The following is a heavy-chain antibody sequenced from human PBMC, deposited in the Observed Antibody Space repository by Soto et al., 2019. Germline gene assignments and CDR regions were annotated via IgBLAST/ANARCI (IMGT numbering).Heavy chain of an antibody. D-gene: IGHD3-22*01. CDR3: TTDPVTMIVVVPSSG. J-gene: IGHJ4*02. CDR2: IKSKTDGGTT. V-gene: IGHV3-15*07. Sequence: GGSLRLSCSASGFTFSNAWMNWVRQAPGKGLEWVGRIKSKTDGGTTDYAAPVKGRFTISRDDSKNTLYLQMNSLKTEDTAVYYCTTDPVTMIVVVPSSGWGQGTLVTVSS. CDR1: GFTFSNAW.